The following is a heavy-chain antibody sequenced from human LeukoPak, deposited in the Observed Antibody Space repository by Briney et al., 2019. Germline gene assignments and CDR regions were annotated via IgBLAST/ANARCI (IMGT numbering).Heavy chain of an antibody. CDR1: RYTFTSYD. J-gene: IGHJ4*02. Sequence: ASVKVSCKASRYTFTSYDINWVREAAGQGLEWMGWMNPNTGRTGFAQKFQGRLAMTRDTSISTAYMELSSLRSEDTAVYYCARLSQTPDYYSNGGYYYLGYWGQGTPVTVSS. D-gene: IGHD3-22*01. V-gene: IGHV1-8*01. CDR2: MNPNTGRT. CDR3: ARLSQTPDYYSNGGYYYLGY.